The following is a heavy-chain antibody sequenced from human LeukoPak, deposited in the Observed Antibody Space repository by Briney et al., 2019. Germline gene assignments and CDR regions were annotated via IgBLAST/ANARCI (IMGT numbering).Heavy chain of an antibody. D-gene: IGHD3-10*01. J-gene: IGHJ3*02. V-gene: IGHV1-69*13. Sequence: SVKVSCRASGGTFSSYAISWVRQAPGQGLEWMGGIIPIFGTANYAQKFQGRVTITADESTSTAYMELSSLRSEDTAVYYCATDQKSLWFGEFYDAFDIWGQGTMVTVSS. CDR1: GGTFSSYA. CDR2: IIPIFGTA. CDR3: ATDQKSLWFGEFYDAFDI.